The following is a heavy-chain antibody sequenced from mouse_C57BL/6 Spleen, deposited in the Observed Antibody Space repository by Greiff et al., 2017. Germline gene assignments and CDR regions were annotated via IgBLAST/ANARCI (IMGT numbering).Heavy chain of an antibody. V-gene: IGHV1-47*01. CDR1: GYTFTTYP. D-gene: IGHD1-1*01. J-gene: IGHJ2*01. CDR2: FHPYNDDT. Sequence: VQGVESGAELVKPGASVKMSCKASGYTFTTYPIEWMKQNHGKSLEWIGNFHPYNDDTKYNEKFKGKATLTVEKSSSTVYLELSRLTSDDSAVYYCARGYYGSSRGYYFDYWGQGTTLTVSS. CDR3: ARGYYGSSRGYYFDY.